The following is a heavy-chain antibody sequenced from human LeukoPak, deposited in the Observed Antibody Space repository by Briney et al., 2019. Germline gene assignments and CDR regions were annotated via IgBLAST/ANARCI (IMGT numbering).Heavy chain of an antibody. D-gene: IGHD3-10*01. CDR1: GGSISSSSYY. CDR3: ARELRWFGEYRFDP. V-gene: IGHV4-39*07. J-gene: IGHJ5*02. CDR2: IYYSGST. Sequence: SETLSLTCTVSGGSISSSSYYWGWIRQPPGKGLEWIGSIYYSGSTYYNPSLKSRVTISVDTSKNQFSLKLSSVTAADTAVYYCARELRWFGEYRFDPWGQGTLVTVSS.